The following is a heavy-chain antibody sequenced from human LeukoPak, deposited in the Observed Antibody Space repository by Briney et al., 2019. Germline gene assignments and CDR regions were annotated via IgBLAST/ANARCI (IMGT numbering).Heavy chain of an antibody. D-gene: IGHD3-22*01. V-gene: IGHV1-18*01. Sequence: ASVRVSCKASGYTFTSYGISWVRQAPGQGLEWMGWISAYNGNTNYAQKLQGRVTMTTDTSTSTVYMELRSLRSDDTAVYYCARPSTYYYDSSGSPVAYFQHWGQGTLVTVSS. CDR2: ISAYNGNT. CDR3: ARPSTYYYDSSGSPVAYFQH. CDR1: GYTFTSYG. J-gene: IGHJ1*01.